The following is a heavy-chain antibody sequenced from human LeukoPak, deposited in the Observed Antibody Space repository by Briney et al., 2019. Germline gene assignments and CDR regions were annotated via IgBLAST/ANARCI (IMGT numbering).Heavy chain of an antibody. CDR3: AKERSSLYYFDY. V-gene: IGHV3-23*01. CDR1: GFTVSSNY. D-gene: IGHD2-2*01. J-gene: IGHJ4*02. Sequence: PGGSLRLSCAASGFTVSSNYMSWVRQAPGKRLEWVSSISGSGGSTYYADSVKGRFTISRDNSKNTLYLQMNSLRADDTAVYYCAKERSSLYYFDYWGQGTLVTVSS. CDR2: ISGSGGST.